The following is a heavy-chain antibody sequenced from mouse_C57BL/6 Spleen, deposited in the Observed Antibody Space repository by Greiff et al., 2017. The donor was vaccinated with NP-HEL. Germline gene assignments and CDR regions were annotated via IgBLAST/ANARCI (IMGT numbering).Heavy chain of an antibody. CDR2: ISSGGDYI. CDR3: TRDGNYYGSSYWFAY. V-gene: IGHV5-9-1*02. CDR1: GFTFSSYA. Sequence: EVKLVESGEGLVKPGGSLKLSCAASGFTFSSYAMSWVRQTPEKRLEWVAYISSGGDYIYYADTVKGRFTISRDNARNTLYLQMSSLKSEDTAMYYCTRDGNYYGSSYWFAYRGQGTLVTVSA. J-gene: IGHJ3*01. D-gene: IGHD1-1*01.